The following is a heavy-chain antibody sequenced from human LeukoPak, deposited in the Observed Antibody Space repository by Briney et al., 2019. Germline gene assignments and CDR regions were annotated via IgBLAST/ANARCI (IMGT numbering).Heavy chain of an antibody. J-gene: IGHJ3*02. CDR2: IKPDGSDK. D-gene: IGHD5-24*01. CDR3: ATISAQNFDN. CDR1: GFTFSRYW. V-gene: IGHV3-7*01. Sequence: GGPLRLSCAASGFTFSRYWMNWVRQAPGKGLEWVASIKPDGSDKYYVDSARGRFTVSRDNAKNSAFLQMNSLRAEDTAIYYWATISAQNFDNWGQGTLVSVSS.